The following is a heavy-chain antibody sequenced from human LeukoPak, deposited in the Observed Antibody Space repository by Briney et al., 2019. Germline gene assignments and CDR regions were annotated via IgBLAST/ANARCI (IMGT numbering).Heavy chain of an antibody. Sequence: PGGSLRLSCAASGFTFSSYAMSWARQAPGKGLEWVSAISGSGGSTYYADSVKGRFTISRDNSKNTLYLQMNSLRAEDTAVYYCAKDIHYYDSSGYYLTDYWGQGTLVTVSS. CDR2: ISGSGGST. CDR3: AKDIHYYDSSGYYLTDY. D-gene: IGHD3-22*01. V-gene: IGHV3-23*01. CDR1: GFTFSSYA. J-gene: IGHJ4*02.